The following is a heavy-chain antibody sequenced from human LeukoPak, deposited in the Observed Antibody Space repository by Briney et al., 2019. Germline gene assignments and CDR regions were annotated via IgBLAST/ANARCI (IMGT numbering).Heavy chain of an antibody. J-gene: IGHJ4*02. Sequence: ASVKVSCKASGYTFTGYYMHWVRQAPGQGLEWMGWINPNSGGTNYAQKFQGRVTMTRDTSISTACMELSRLRSDDTAVYYCVGMDIVVVPAAMSFDYWGQGTLVTVSS. CDR2: INPNSGGT. V-gene: IGHV1-2*02. CDR1: GYTFTGYY. CDR3: VGMDIVVVPAAMSFDY. D-gene: IGHD2-2*03.